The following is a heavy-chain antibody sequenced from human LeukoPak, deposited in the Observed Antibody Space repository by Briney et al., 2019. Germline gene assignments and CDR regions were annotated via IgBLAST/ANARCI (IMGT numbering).Heavy chain of an antibody. Sequence: PSETLSLTCTVSGGSIGSSDYYWGWIRQPPGKGLEWIGSIYYGGSTYYNPSLKSRVTISVDTSMNQFSLKLSFMTTADTAVYYCARALGYWSGGSCTRGYNWFDPWGQGTLVTVPS. CDR1: GGSIGSSDYY. J-gene: IGHJ5*02. D-gene: IGHD2-15*01. CDR2: IYYGGST. V-gene: IGHV4-39*01. CDR3: ARALGYWSGGSCTRGYNWFDP.